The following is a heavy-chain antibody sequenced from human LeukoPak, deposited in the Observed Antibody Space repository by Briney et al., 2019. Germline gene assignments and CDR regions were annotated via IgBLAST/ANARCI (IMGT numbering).Heavy chain of an antibody. CDR2: ISWNSGTI. J-gene: IGHJ6*03. Sequence: GGSLRLSCAASGFTFDDYAMHWVRQAPGKGLEWVSGISWNSGTIVYADSVKGRFTISRDNAKNSLYLQMNSLRAEDMALYYCAKGAAAANCYYFMDVWGEGTAVTVSS. V-gene: IGHV3-9*03. CDR1: GFTFDDYA. CDR3: AKGAAAANCYYFMDV. D-gene: IGHD2-2*01.